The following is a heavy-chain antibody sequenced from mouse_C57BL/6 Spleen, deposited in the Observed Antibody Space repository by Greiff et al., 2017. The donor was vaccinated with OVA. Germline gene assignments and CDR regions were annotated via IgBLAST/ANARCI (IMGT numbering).Heavy chain of an antibody. D-gene: IGHD2-4*01. CDR1: GFNIKDDY. CDR2: IDPENGDT. CDR3: TSMGGLRRNFDY. J-gene: IGHJ2*01. V-gene: IGHV14-4*01. Sequence: VQLQQPGAELVRPGASVKLSCTASGFNIKDDYMPWVKQRPEQGLEWIGWIDPENGDTEYASKFQGKATITADTSSNTAYLQLSSLTSEDTAVYYCTSMGGLRRNFDYWGQGTTLTVSS.